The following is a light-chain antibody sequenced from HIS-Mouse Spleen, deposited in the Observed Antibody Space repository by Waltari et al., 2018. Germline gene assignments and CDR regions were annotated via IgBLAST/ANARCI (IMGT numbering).Light chain of an antibody. CDR1: QSISSW. Sequence: DIQMTQSPSTLSASVGDRVTITCRASQSISSWLAWYQPKPGKAPKLLIYKASSLESGVPSRFSGSGSGTEFTLTISSLQPDDFATYYCQQYNSYSRTFGQVTKVEIK. CDR3: QQYNSYSRT. CDR2: KAS. V-gene: IGKV1-5*03. J-gene: IGKJ1*01.